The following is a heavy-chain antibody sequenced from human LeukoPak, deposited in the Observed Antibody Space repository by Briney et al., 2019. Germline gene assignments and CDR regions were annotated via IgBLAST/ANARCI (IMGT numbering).Heavy chain of an antibody. V-gene: IGHV1-69*01. CDR1: GGTFSSYA. CDR2: IIPIFGTA. CDR3: ARAEGGPGFFDY. J-gene: IGHJ4*02. D-gene: IGHD2-15*01. Sequence: SVKVSCKASGGTFSSYATSWVRQAPGQGLEWMGGIIPIFGTANYAQKFQGRVTITADESTSTAYMELSSLRSEDTAVYYCARAEGGPGFFDYWGQGTLVTVSS.